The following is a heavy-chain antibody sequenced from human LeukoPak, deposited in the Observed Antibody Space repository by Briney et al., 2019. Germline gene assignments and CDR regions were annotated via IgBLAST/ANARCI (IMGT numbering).Heavy chain of an antibody. CDR3: ARVSGYHWESFYDY. J-gene: IGHJ4*02. CDR1: GFTFSSYN. V-gene: IGHV3-21*04. Sequence: GGTLTLTCTASGFTFSSYNMNWVRQAPGKGLEWFSSISNSSSYIYYAASVKGRFTISGDNAKNSLYLQMNVLTAEDTAVYYCARVSGYHWESFYDYWGEGALVSVSS. D-gene: IGHD5-12*01. CDR2: ISNSSSYI.